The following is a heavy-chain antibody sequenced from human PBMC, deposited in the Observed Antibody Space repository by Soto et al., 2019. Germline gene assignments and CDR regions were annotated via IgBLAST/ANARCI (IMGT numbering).Heavy chain of an antibody. D-gene: IGHD2-15*01. CDR2: IWYDGRNK. CDR3: ARARTPGFCSGGSCYALDY. Sequence: QVQLVESGGGAVQPGTSLRLSCEASGFIFSEYAMHWVRQAPGKGLEWVTFIWYDGRNKYYEKSVRGRFTISRDNSKNLLFLQMSGLGVEDTAVYYCARARTPGFCSGGSCYALDYWGRGTLVTVSS. V-gene: IGHV3-33*01. CDR1: GFIFSEYA. J-gene: IGHJ4*02.